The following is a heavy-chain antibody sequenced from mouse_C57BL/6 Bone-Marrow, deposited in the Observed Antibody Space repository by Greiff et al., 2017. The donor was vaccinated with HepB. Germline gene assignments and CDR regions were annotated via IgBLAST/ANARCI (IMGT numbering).Heavy chain of an antibody. CDR2: ISDGGSYT. Sequence: EVQRVESGGGLVKPGGSLKLSCAASGFTFSSYAMSWVRQTPEKRLEWVATISDGGSYTYYPDNVKGRFTISRDNAKNNLYLQMSHLKSEDTAMYYCARGFDYDVPYWGQGTTLTVSS. V-gene: IGHV5-4*01. CDR3: ARGFDYDVPY. D-gene: IGHD2-4*01. J-gene: IGHJ2*01. CDR1: GFTFSSYA.